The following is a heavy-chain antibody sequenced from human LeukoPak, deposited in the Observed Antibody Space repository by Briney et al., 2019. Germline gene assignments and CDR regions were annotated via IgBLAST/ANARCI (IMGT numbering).Heavy chain of an antibody. Sequence: GGSLRLSCAASGFTFSSYWMSWVRQAPGKGLEWVANIKQDGSEKYYVDSVKGRFIISRDNAKNSLYLQMNSLRAEDTAVYYCARDGEMATFDYWGQGTLVTVSS. CDR2: IKQDGSEK. J-gene: IGHJ4*02. CDR1: GFTFSSYW. CDR3: ARDGEMATFDY. V-gene: IGHV3-7*05. D-gene: IGHD5-24*01.